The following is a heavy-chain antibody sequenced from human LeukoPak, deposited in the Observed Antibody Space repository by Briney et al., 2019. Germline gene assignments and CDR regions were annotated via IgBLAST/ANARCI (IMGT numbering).Heavy chain of an antibody. D-gene: IGHD3-10*01. V-gene: IGHV1-2*02. CDR3: VRHSAYYYYFDY. Sequence: GASVKVSCKASGYTFTGCYIHWVRQAPGQGLEWVGWINPNSGGTNYAQKFQGRDTMTRDTSISTAYMELNWLRSDDTAVYYCVRHSAYYYYFDYWGQGTLVTVSS. CDR2: INPNSGGT. J-gene: IGHJ4*02. CDR1: GYTFTGCY.